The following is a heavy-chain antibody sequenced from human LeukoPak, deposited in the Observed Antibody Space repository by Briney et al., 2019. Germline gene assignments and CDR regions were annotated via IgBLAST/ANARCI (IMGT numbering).Heavy chain of an antibody. Sequence: GGSLRLSCAASGFSFSSYAMSWVRQAPGKGLEWVSGISGSGGNTYYADSVKGQFTISKDNSKNTLYLQISSLRAEDTAVYYCAKDRDITMVRGVTFDWGQGTLVTVYS. CDR1: GFSFSSYA. D-gene: IGHD3-10*01. CDR3: AKDRDITMVRGVTFD. CDR2: ISGSGGNT. V-gene: IGHV3-23*01. J-gene: IGHJ4*02.